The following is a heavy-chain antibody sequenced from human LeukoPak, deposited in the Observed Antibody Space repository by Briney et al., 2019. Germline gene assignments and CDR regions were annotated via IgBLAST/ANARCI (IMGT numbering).Heavy chain of an antibody. J-gene: IGHJ5*02. CDR2: INHSGST. CDR1: GGSFSGYY. D-gene: IGHD6-13*01. CDR3: ARSRILGPRGSSYPKKTNWFDP. V-gene: IGHV4-34*01. Sequence: SETLSLTCAVYGGSFSGYYWSWIHQPPGKGLEWIGEINHSGSTNYNPSLKSRVTISVDTSKNQFSLKLSSVTAADTAVYYCARSRILGPRGSSYPKKTNWFDPWGQGTLVTVSS.